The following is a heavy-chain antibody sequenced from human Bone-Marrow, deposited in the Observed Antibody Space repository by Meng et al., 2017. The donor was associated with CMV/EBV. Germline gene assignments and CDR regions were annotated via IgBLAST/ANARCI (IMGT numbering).Heavy chain of an antibody. V-gene: IGHV6-1*01. Sequence: SCAISGDSVSSNSAAWNWIRQSPSRGLEWLGRTYYRSKWYNDYAVSVKSRITINPDTSKNQFSLQLNSVTPEDTAVYYCARSRRYDSSGFYFDYWGQGTLVTVPS. D-gene: IGHD3-22*01. CDR3: ARSRRYDSSGFYFDY. J-gene: IGHJ4*02. CDR2: TYYRSKWYN. CDR1: GDSVSSNSAA.